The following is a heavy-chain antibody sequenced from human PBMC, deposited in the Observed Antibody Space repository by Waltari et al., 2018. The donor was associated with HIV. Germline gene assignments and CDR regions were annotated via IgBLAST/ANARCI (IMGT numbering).Heavy chain of an antibody. CDR3: ARAAHGTIFGVVRHRALGY. Sequence: QVQLVQSGAEVKKPGASVKVSCKASGYTFTSYDINWVRQATGQGLEWMGWMNPNSSNTGYAQKVQGRVTRTRNTSISTAYMELSSLRSEDTAVYYCARAAHGTIFGVVRHRALGYWGQGTLVTVSS. D-gene: IGHD3-3*01. V-gene: IGHV1-8*01. CDR1: GYTFTSYD. CDR2: MNPNSSNT. J-gene: IGHJ4*02.